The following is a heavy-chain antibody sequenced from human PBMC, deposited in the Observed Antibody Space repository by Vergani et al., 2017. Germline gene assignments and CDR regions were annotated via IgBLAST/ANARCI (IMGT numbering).Heavy chain of an antibody. Sequence: QVQLVESGGGVVQPGRSLRLSCAASGFTFSSYGMHWVRQAPGKGLEWVAVISYDGSNKYYADSVKGRFTISRDNSKNTLYLQMNSLRAEDTAVYYCARVNEVVTAGDYWGQGTLVTVSS. D-gene: IGHD2-21*02. CDR3: ARVNEVVTAGDY. CDR2: ISYDGSNK. CDR1: GFTFSSYG. J-gene: IGHJ4*02. V-gene: IGHV3-30*03.